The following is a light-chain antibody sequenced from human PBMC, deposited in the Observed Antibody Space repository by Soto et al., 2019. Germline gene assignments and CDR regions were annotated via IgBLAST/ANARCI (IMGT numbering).Light chain of an antibody. Sequence: TVRTQSSGTLSVSPGERASLSCRASQSVRINLAWYQQKPGQAPRLLIYGASTRATGIPARFSGIGSGTEFTLSINSMTPDDFATYYCQQYNSLWTFGQGTKVDIK. V-gene: IGKV3-15*01. J-gene: IGKJ1*01. CDR2: GAS. CDR1: QSVRIN. CDR3: QQYNSLWT.